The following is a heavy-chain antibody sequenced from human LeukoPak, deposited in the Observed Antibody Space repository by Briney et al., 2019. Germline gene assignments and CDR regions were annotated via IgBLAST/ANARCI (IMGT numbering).Heavy chain of an antibody. Sequence: SETLSLTCTVSGGSVSSGSYYWSWIRQPPGKGLEWIGYIYYSGSTNYNPSLKSRVTISVDTSKNQFSLKLSSVTAADTAVYYCARENRGTSTGSYYYYGMDVWGQGTTVTVSS. CDR1: GGSVSSGSYY. CDR2: IYYSGST. J-gene: IGHJ6*02. V-gene: IGHV4-61*01. D-gene: IGHD2-2*01. CDR3: ARENRGTSTGSYYYYGMDV.